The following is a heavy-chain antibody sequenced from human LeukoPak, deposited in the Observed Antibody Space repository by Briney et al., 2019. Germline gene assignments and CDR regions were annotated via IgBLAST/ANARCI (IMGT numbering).Heavy chain of an antibody. CDR1: GFTFSSYW. J-gene: IGHJ4*02. Sequence: GGSLRLSCAASGFTFSSYWMSWVRQAPGKGLEWVSSISGSGGSTYYADSVKGRFTISRDNSKNTLYLQMNSLRAEDTAVYYCAKRTDYYDSSGYFDYWGQGTLVTVSS. V-gene: IGHV3-23*01. D-gene: IGHD3-22*01. CDR2: ISGSGGST. CDR3: AKRTDYYDSSGYFDY.